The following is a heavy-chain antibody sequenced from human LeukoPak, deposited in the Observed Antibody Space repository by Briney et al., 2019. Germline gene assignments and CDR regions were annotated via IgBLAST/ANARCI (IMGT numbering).Heavy chain of an antibody. Sequence: GGSLRLSCAASGFTFSSYAMSWVRQAPGKGLEWVSIIYSGDYTYYADSVKGRFTISRDNSKNTLYLQMNSLRAEDAAVYYCARVGYSYGDWGQGTLVTVSS. CDR1: GFTFSSYA. CDR2: IYSGDYT. V-gene: IGHV3-53*01. CDR3: ARVGYSYGD. D-gene: IGHD5-18*01. J-gene: IGHJ4*02.